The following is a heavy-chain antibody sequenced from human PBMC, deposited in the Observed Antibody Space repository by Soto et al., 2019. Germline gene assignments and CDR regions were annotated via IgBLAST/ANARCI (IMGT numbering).Heavy chain of an antibody. CDR3: ARWGEMASTDSIDFNL. CDR2: IIPILGIA. Sequence: QVQLVQSGAEVKKPGSSVKVSCKASGGTFSSYTISWVRQAPGQRLEWMGRIIPILGIANYAQKFQDRVTITAYKCNSTAYMELSGLRSEYHAVYYCARWGEMASTDSIDFNLWGRGTLVTVSS. D-gene: IGHD3-16*01. J-gene: IGHJ2*01. CDR1: GGTFSSYT. V-gene: IGHV1-69*02.